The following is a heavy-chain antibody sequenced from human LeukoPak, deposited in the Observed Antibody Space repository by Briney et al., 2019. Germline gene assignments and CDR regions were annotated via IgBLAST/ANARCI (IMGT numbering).Heavy chain of an antibody. V-gene: IGHV4-4*07. CDR3: ARGVAQGVDY. D-gene: IGHD2-15*01. Sequence: SETLSLTCAVSGGSISSYSWSWIRQPAGKGLEWIGRIYTSGSTNYNPSLKSRVTMSLDTSKNQLSLKLTSVTAADTAVYYCARGVAQGVDYWGQGTLVTVSS. CDR1: GGSISSYS. J-gene: IGHJ4*02. CDR2: IYTSGST.